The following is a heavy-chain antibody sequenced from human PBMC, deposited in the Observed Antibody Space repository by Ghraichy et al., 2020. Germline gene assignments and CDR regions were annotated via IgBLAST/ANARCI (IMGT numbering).Heavy chain of an antibody. D-gene: IGHD3-22*01. V-gene: IGHV3-7*01. Sequence: GGSLRLSCAASGFTFSSYWMTWVRQAPGKGLEWVANIKQDGSEKYYVDSVKGRFTISRDNAKNSLYLQMNSLRAEDTAVYYCARVDTRGAYYYDSSGYFSPGDYWGQGTLVTVSS. CDR3: ARVDTRGAYYYDSSGYFSPGDY. CDR2: IKQDGSEK. CDR1: GFTFSSYW. J-gene: IGHJ4*02.